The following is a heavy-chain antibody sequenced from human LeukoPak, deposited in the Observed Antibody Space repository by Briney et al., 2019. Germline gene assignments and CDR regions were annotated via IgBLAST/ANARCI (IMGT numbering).Heavy chain of an antibody. D-gene: IGHD3-16*02. CDR3: ARDRLDYDYVWGSYREVYFDH. J-gene: IGHJ4*02. Sequence: PGGSLRLSCAASGFTVSSNYTSWVRQAPGKGLEWVSVIYSGGSTYYADSVKGRFTISRDNSKNTLYLQMNSLRAEDTAVYYCARDRLDYDYVWGSYREVYFDHWGQGTLVTVSS. CDR2: IYSGGST. CDR1: GFTVSSNY. V-gene: IGHV3-66*01.